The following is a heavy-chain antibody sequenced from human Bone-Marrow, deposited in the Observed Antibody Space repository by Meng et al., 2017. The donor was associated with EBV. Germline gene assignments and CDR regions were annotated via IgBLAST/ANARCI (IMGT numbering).Heavy chain of an antibody. CDR1: GYTMSTFH. D-gene: IGHD3-10*01. V-gene: IGHV1-46*01. CDR2: VNPRNGKK. Sequence: QVQLVQSGAELKKPGASVKCSCKASGYTMSTFHVHWVRQDPGQGLEWVGLVNPRNGKKNIVQKFQGRITLTSDTSRSTVYLELSNLRSDDTAIYFCARALGEDAGAPPDYWGQGTLVTVSS. CDR3: ARALGEDAGAPPDY. J-gene: IGHJ4*02.